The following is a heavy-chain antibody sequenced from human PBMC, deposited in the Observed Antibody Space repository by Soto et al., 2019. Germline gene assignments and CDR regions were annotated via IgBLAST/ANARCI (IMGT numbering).Heavy chain of an antibody. J-gene: IGHJ4*02. CDR1: GYTFTGYY. V-gene: IGHV1-2*04. D-gene: IGHD2-15*01. CDR2: INPKSGGT. Sequence: ASVKVSCKASGYTFTGYYMHWVRQAPGQGLEWMGWINPKSGGTNYAQKFQGWVTMTRDTSISTAYMELSRLRSDDTAVYYCARGIQVVAATGFDYWGQGTLVTVSS. CDR3: ARGIQVVAATGFDY.